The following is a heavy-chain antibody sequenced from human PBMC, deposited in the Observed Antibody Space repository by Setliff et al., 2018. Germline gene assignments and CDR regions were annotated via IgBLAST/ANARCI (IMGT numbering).Heavy chain of an antibody. J-gene: IGHJ6*03. CDR2: ISTSSSTI. V-gene: IGHV3-48*01. D-gene: IGHD3-22*01. CDR1: GFTFSSHG. CDR3: ARLALTGYDSSGYYYALDYYYYMDV. Sequence: PRLSCVASGFTFSSHGMTWVRLAPGKGLEWISYISTSSSTIYYADSVKGRFTISRDNANHTLYLQMNSLRADDTAVYYCARLALTGYDSSGYYYALDYYYYMDVWGKGTTVTVSS.